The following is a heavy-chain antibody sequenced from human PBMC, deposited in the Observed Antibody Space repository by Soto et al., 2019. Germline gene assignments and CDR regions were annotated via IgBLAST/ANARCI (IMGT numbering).Heavy chain of an antibody. CDR1: GGSISSGGYY. Sequence: SETLSLTCTVSGGSISSGGYYWSWIRQHPWKGLEWIGYIYYSGSTYYNPSLKSRVTISVDASKNQFSLKLSSVTAADTAVYYCARVRQITFGAARKGVRGAFDMWGQEXMVTV. J-gene: IGHJ3*02. V-gene: IGHV4-31*03. D-gene: IGHD3-16*01. CDR2: IYYSGST. CDR3: ARVRQITFGAARKGVRGAFDM.